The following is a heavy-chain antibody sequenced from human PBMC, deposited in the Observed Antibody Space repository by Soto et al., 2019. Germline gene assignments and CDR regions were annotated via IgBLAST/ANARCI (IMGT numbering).Heavy chain of an antibody. D-gene: IGHD3-10*01. CDR1: GGSISSSTYY. CDR3: VRRHGLTIDAYY. Sequence: QLQLQESGPGLVKPSETLPLTCTVSGGSISSSTYYWGWMRQPPGKGLEWIASFFYGGKNYYNPSIKGRLTISVDTSKMQFSLTLTSVTAADTAVYYCVRRHGLTIDAYYWGQGTLVTVSS. J-gene: IGHJ4*02. CDR2: FFYGGKN. V-gene: IGHV4-39*01.